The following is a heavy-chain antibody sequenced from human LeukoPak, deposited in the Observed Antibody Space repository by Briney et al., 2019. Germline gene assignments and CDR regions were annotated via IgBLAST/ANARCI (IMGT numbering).Heavy chain of an antibody. CDR1: GGSISSYY. V-gene: IGHV4-4*07. CDR2: NYTSGST. Sequence: SQTLSLTRAVSGGSISSYYWRWIRQPAGKGLEWSGRNYTSGSTKYNPSLKSRVTMPVDTSKNQFSLKLSAVTAADTGVYHCARDILEIVVVPSAWCDPLG. CDR3: ARDILEIVVVPSAWCDP. D-gene: IGHD2-2*01. J-gene: IGHJ5*02.